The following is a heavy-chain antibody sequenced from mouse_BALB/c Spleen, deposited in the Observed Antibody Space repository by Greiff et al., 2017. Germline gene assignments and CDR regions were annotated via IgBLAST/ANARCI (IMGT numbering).Heavy chain of an antibody. CDR1: GFSLTSYG. CDR3: AKEGFTTVVAPFAY. D-gene: IGHD1-1*01. Sequence: VKVVESGPGLVAPSQSLSITCTVSGFSLTSYGVSWVRQPPGKGLEWLGVIWGDGSTNYHSALISRLSISKDNSKSQVFLKLNSLQTDDTATYYCAKEGFTTVVAPFAYWGQGTLVTVSA. J-gene: IGHJ3*01. CDR2: IWGDGST. V-gene: IGHV2-3*01.